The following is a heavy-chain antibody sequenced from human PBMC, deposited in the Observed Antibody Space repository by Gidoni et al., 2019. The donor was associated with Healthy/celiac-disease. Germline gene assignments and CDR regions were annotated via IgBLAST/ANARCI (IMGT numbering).Heavy chain of an antibody. CDR2: INHSGST. CDR1: GGSFSGYY. V-gene: IGHV4-34*01. Sequence: QVQLQQWGAGLLKPSETLSLTCAVYGGSFSGYYWSWIRQPPGKGLEWIGEINHSGSTNYNPSLKSRVTISVDTSKNQFSLKLSSVTAADTAVYYCARGGKYYYGSGSGNWFDPWGQGTLVTVSS. D-gene: IGHD3-10*01. CDR3: ARGGKYYYGSGSGNWFDP. J-gene: IGHJ5*02.